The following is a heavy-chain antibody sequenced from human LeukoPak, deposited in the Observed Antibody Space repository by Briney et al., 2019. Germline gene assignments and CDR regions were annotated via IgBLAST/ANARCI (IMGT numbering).Heavy chain of an antibody. D-gene: IGHD1-26*01. CDR3: GKHDSASDY. V-gene: IGHV3-7*01. Sequence: GGSLRLSCAASGFTFSSYWMSWVRQAPGKGLEWVANIKQDGSEKYYVDSVKGRFTISRDNSKNTLYLQMNSLRIEDTAVYYCGKHDSASDYWGQGTLVTVSS. CDR1: GFTFSSYW. J-gene: IGHJ4*02. CDR2: IKQDGSEK.